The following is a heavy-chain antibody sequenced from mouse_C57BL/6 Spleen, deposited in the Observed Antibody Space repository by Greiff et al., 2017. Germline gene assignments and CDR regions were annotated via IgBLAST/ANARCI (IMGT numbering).Heavy chain of an antibody. CDR1: GYTFTDYE. CDR2: IDPETGGT. CDR3: TRRYGSSYGYFDV. V-gene: IGHV1-15*01. D-gene: IGHD1-1*01. Sequence: VQLQQSGAELVRPGASVTLSCKASGYTFTDYEMHWVKQTPVHGLEWIGAIDPETGGTAYTQKFKGKAILTADKSANTAYMVLRSLPSDDSAVYYCTRRYGSSYGYFDVWGTGTTVTVSS. J-gene: IGHJ1*03.